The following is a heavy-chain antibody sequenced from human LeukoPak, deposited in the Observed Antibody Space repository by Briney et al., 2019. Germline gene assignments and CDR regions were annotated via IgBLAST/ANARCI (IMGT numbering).Heavy chain of an antibody. CDR2: IYSGGIT. CDR1: GLTVSSNY. CDR3: ARAAELGRDY. D-gene: IGHD7-27*01. V-gene: IGHV3-53*01. J-gene: IGHJ4*02. Sequence: GGSLRLSCAASGLTVSSNYMSWFRQAPGNGLQWVSAIYSGGITYSADSVKGRFTISRDNSKNTLYLEMNSLRAEDTAVYHCARAAELGRDYWGQGTLVTVSS.